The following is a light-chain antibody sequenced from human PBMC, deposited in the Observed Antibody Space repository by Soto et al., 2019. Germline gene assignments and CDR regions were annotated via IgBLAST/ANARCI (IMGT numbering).Light chain of an antibody. V-gene: IGKV1-39*01. Sequence: DIQMTQSPSTLSASVWDTVTITCRASQSISTWLAWYQQKPGKAPKLLIYAASSLQSGVPSRFSGSGSGTDFTLAISSLQPEDFATYYCQQSDSIPITFGQGTRLEIK. CDR2: AAS. CDR1: QSISTW. J-gene: IGKJ5*01. CDR3: QQSDSIPIT.